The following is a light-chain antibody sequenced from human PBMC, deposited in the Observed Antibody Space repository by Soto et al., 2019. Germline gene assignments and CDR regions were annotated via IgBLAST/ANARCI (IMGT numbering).Light chain of an antibody. CDR1: QSITTW. CDR3: QQYNSYWT. CDR2: DAS. J-gene: IGKJ1*01. V-gene: IGKV1-5*01. Sequence: DVQMSLSLSTLSASIGDRVTITCRASQSITTWLAWYQQKPGKAPKLLIYDASRLESGVPSRFSGSGSGTEFTLTISSLQPDDFATYYCQQYNSYWTFGQGTKVDI.